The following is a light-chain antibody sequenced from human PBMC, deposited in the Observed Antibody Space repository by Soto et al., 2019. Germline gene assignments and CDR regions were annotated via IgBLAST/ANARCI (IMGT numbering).Light chain of an antibody. CDR1: SSDVGSYNL. CDR3: CSYAGSSTFVYV. CDR2: EGT. Sequence: QSVLTQPASVSGSPGQSITISCTGTSSDVGSYNLVSWYQQHPGKAPKLMIYEGTKRPSGVSNRFSGSKSGNTASLTISGLQAENEADYYCCSYAGSSTFVYVFGTGPKLTV. J-gene: IGLJ1*01. V-gene: IGLV2-23*03.